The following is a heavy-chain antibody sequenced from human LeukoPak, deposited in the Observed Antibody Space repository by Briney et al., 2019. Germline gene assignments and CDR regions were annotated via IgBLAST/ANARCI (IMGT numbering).Heavy chain of an antibody. D-gene: IGHD3-16*01. CDR1: GFTFSSYG. J-gene: IGHJ6*03. V-gene: IGHV3-23*01. CDR3: ASNSLITYYYYYMDV. CDR2: LSGSGGST. Sequence: GGSLRLSCAASGFTFSSYGMSWVRQAPGKGLECVSVLSGSGGSTYYADSVKGRFTISRDNSKNTLYLQMNSLRAEDTAVYYCASNSLITYYYYYMDVWGKGTTVTISS.